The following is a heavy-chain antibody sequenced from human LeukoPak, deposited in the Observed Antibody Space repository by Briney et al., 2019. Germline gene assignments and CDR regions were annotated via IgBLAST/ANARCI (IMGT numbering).Heavy chain of an antibody. CDR2: ISGSGSST. CDR3: AKDRVSGSGSPGDS. Sequence: GGSLRLSCAASGFTFSSNAMNWVRQAPGKGLEWVSVISGSGSSTYYADSVKGRFTISRDNSKNTLYLQMNSLRAEDTAVYYCAKDRVSGSGSPGDSWGQGTLVTVSS. CDR1: GFTFSSNA. J-gene: IGHJ4*02. D-gene: IGHD3-10*01. V-gene: IGHV3-23*01.